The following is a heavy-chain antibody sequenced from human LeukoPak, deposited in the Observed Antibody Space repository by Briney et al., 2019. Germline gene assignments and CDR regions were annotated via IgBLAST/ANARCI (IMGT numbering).Heavy chain of an antibody. J-gene: IGHJ3*02. CDR3: ARVGYYYDSSGYYSRNDAFDI. V-gene: IGHV1-46*01. D-gene: IGHD3-22*01. Sequence: GASVKVSCKASGYTFTSHFMHWVRQAPGQGLEWMGIINPRGGSTSYTQKFQGRVTMTRNTSISTAYMELSSLRSEATAVYYCARVGYYYDSSGYYSRNDAFDIWGQGTMVTVSS. CDR1: GYTFTSHF. CDR2: INPRGGST.